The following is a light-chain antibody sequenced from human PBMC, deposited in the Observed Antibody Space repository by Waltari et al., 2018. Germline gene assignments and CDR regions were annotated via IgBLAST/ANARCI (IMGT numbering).Light chain of an antibody. V-gene: IGLV3-21*02. CDR1: NIGRLS. Sequence: SYVLAQPPSLSVAPGQTAKITCGGDNIGRLSVAWYQQKPGRAPVLVLYDYTDRPSGIPDRFSGSDSRNAATLTINRVEAGDEADYFCQVWDPTSSHWVFGGGTKLSVL. CDR3: QVWDPTSSHWV. CDR2: DYT. J-gene: IGLJ3*02.